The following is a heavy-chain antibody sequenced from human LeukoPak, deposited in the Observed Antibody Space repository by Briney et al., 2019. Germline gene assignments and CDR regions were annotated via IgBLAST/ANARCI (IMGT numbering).Heavy chain of an antibody. Sequence: ASVTVSCKASGYTFTNYDINWVRQAPGQGPEWMGWMNPKSGNTGYAQKFQGRVTMTRNTSISTAYMELSSLRSDDTAVYYCARDQDIGVVVAALRQREMGGFDAWGQGTLVTVSS. CDR1: GYTFTNYD. CDR2: MNPKSGNT. J-gene: IGHJ5*02. CDR3: ARDQDIGVVVAALRQREMGGFDA. D-gene: IGHD2-15*01. V-gene: IGHV1-8*01.